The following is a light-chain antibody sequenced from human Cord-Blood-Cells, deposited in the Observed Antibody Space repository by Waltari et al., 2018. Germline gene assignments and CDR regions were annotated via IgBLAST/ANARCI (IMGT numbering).Light chain of an antibody. CDR2: DAS. J-gene: IGKJ4*01. Sequence: EIVLTQSPATLSLSPGERSTLSCRASQSVSSYLAWYQQKPGQAPRLLIYDASNRATGIPARFSGSGYGTDFTLNISSLEPEDFAVYYCQQRSNWPPTFGGGTKVEIK. V-gene: IGKV3-11*01. CDR1: QSVSSY. CDR3: QQRSNWPPT.